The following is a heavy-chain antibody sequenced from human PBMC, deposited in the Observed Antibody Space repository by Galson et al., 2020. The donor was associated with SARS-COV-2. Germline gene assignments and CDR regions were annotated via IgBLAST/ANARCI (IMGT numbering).Heavy chain of an antibody. J-gene: IGHJ4*02. CDR2: IFPGDSET. Sequence: GESLKISCKVYGYSFSIYWIGWVRQMPGNGLEWMGIIFPGDSETTYSPSFKGQVTISADKSITTAYLQWSSLKASDTAMYYCARGGNGDYDNFDYWGQGTLVTVSS. CDR3: ARGGNGDYDNFDY. D-gene: IGHD4-17*01. V-gene: IGHV5-51*01. CDR1: GYSFSIYW.